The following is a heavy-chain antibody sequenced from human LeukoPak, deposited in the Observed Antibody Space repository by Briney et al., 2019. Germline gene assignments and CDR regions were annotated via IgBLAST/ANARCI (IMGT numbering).Heavy chain of an antibody. CDR1: GDSFSSNSAG. CDR3: ARDIAVAGAPFDP. D-gene: IGHD6-13*01. Sequence: SQTLSLTCAISGDSFSSNSAGWTWVRQSPWRGLGWLGRTFYRSKWYNDYAVSVKSRITITPATSKNHFSLQLNSVTPEDTAVYYCARDIAVAGAPFDPWGQGTLVTVSS. J-gene: IGHJ5*02. CDR2: TFYRSKWYN. V-gene: IGHV6-1*01.